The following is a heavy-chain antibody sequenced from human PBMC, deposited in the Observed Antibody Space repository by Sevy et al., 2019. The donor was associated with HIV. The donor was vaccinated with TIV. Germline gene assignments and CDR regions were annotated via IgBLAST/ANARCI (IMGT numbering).Heavy chain of an antibody. CDR3: ARRYFDL. J-gene: IGHJ4*02. CDR2: IRQDGNEL. CDR1: GFTFNFHG. Sequence: GGSLRLSCAASGFTFNFHGMHWVRQAPGKGLEWVANIRQDGNELYYADSVKGRFTISRDNAKESLFLQMTNLRVEDTAIYYWARRYFDLWGQGTLVTVSS. V-gene: IGHV3-7*01.